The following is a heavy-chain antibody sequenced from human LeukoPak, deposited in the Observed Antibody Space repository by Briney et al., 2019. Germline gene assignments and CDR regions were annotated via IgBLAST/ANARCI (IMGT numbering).Heavy chain of an antibody. Sequence: PGGSLRLSCAASGFTFSSYSMNWVRQAPGKGLEWVSSISSSSSYIYCADSVKGRFTISRDNAKNSLYLQMNSLRAEDTAVYYCATGGQDIVVVPAALLKYWGQGTLVTVSS. D-gene: IGHD2-2*01. CDR2: ISSSSSYI. J-gene: IGHJ4*02. CDR1: GFTFSSYS. CDR3: ATGGQDIVVVPAALLKY. V-gene: IGHV3-21*01.